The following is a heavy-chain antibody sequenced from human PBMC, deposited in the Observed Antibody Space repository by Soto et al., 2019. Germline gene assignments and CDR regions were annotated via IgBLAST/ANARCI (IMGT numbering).Heavy chain of an antibody. CDR2: IRFDGSNE. D-gene: IGHD1-7*01. CDR3: ARDGIGGTVFRGYLDY. V-gene: IGHV3-33*01. Sequence: GGSLRLSCAVPGGIFHGYGMHWVRQAPGKGLEWVTIIRFDGSNEEYADSVKGRFTISRDNSKNTLYLQMSTLGAEDTAVYYCARDGIGGTVFRGYLDYWGRGTVVTVS. J-gene: IGHJ4*02. CDR1: GGIFHGYG.